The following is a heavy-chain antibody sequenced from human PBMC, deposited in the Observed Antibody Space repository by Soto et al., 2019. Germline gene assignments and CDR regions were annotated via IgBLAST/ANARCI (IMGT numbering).Heavy chain of an antibody. D-gene: IGHD2-15*01. J-gene: IGHJ4*01. V-gene: IGHV3-15*07. Sequence: GGSLRLSCAGSGFPFGDAGGNWVRHVPGKGLEWVGRIKSRALGGTTDFAAPVRGRFAITRDDSRNVAYMQMNSLHTEDTAVYYCTTDSYSSMVVVRFDYWGRGSLVTVSS. CDR1: GFPFGDAG. CDR2: IKSRALGGTT. CDR3: TTDSYSSMVVVRFDY.